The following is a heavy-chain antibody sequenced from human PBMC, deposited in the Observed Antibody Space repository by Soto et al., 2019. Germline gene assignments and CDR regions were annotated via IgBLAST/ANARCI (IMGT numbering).Heavy chain of an antibody. J-gene: IGHJ6*02. V-gene: IGHV1-69*01. CDR2: IIPIFGTA. Sequence: QVQLVQSGAEVKKPGSSVKVSCKASGGTFSSYAISWVRQAPGQGLEWMGGIIPIFGTANYAQKFQGRVTITADESTSTAYMELSSVRSEDTAVYYCARGRTAAGYYYYYGMDVWGQGTTVTVSS. CDR3: ARGRTAAGYYYYYGMDV. CDR1: GGTFSSYA. D-gene: IGHD6-13*01.